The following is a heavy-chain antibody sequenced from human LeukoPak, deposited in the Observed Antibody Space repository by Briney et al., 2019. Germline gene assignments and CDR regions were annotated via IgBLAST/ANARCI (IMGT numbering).Heavy chain of an antibody. J-gene: IGHJ6*02. CDR3: ARDVLHGMDV. CDR2: ISSSSSYI. V-gene: IGHV3-21*01. CDR1: GFTFSSYS. Sequence: GGSLRLSCAASGFTFSSYSMNWVRQAPRKGLEWVSSISSSSSYIYYADSVKGRFTISRDNAKNSLYLQMNSLRAEDTAVYYCARDVLHGMDVWGQGTTVTVSS.